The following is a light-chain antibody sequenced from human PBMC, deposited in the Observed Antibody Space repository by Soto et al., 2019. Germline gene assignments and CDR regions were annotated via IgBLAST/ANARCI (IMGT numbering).Light chain of an antibody. Sequence: VSSKSPRPVSLSPRARRTLSCRASQNSRNYLIWYQQKAGQAHRLLIYDVSNRATGIPDRFSGSGSGTDFTLTISGLDPEDFAGYYCQHRSNWLRTFGQGT. CDR2: DVS. V-gene: IGKV3-11*01. CDR3: QHRSNWLRT. CDR1: QNSRNY. J-gene: IGKJ1*01.